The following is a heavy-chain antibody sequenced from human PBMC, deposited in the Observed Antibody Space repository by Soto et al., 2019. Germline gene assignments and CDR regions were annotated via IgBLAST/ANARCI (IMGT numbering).Heavy chain of an antibody. Sequence: GGSLRLSCAASGFTFSGYEMNWVRQAPGKGLEWVSYISGSGSTIYYADSVKGRFTISRDNAKNSLYLQMNSLRAEDTAVYYCATYPWGSSIDYWGQGTLVTV. CDR1: GFTFSGYE. V-gene: IGHV3-48*03. CDR2: ISGSGSTI. CDR3: ATYPWGSSIDY. J-gene: IGHJ4*02. D-gene: IGHD3-16*01.